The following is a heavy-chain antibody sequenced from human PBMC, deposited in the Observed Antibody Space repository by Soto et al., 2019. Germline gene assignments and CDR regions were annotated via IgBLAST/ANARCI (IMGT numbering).Heavy chain of an antibody. D-gene: IGHD6-13*01. CDR1: GYSFTSYW. V-gene: IGHV5-51*01. J-gene: IGHJ6*02. CDR3: ARHRFGPRIAAAGIPLVYYGTDV. Sequence: PGASLKISCKGSGYSFTSYWIGWVRQMPGKGLEWMGIIYPGDSDTRYSPSFQGQVTISADKSISTAYLQWSSLKASDTAMYYCARHRFGPRIAAAGIPLVYYGTDVWGQGATVAVSS. CDR2: IYPGDSDT.